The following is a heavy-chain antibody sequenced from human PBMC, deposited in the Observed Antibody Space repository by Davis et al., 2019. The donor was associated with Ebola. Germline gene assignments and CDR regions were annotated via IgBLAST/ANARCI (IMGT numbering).Heavy chain of an antibody. CDR1: GFTFSSYS. CDR2: ISSSSSYI. Sequence: GESLKISCAASGFTFSSYSMNWVRQAPGKGLEWVSSISSSSSYIYYADSVKGRFTISRDNAKNSLYLQMNSLRAEDTAVYYCARDLGDIVVVVAAFDYWGQGTLVTVSS. V-gene: IGHV3-21*01. CDR3: ARDLGDIVVVVAAFDY. J-gene: IGHJ4*02. D-gene: IGHD2-15*01.